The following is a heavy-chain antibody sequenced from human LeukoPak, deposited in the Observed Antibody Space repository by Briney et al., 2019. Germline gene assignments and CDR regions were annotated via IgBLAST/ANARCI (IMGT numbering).Heavy chain of an antibody. CDR1: GFTVSSNY. CDR3: ARISSSWDRDY. CDR2: IYSGGST. D-gene: IGHD6-13*01. V-gene: IGHV3-53*01. J-gene: IGHJ4*02. Sequence: PGGSLRLSCAASGFTVSSNYMSWVRQAPGKGLEWVSVIYSGGSTYYADSVKGRFTISRDNSKNTLHLQMNSLRAEDTAVYYCARISSSWDRDYWGQGTLVTVSS.